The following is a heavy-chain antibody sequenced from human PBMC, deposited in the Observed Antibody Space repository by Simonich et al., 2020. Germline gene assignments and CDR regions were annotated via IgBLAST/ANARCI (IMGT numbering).Heavy chain of an antibody. CDR1: GYTFTSYG. V-gene: IGHV1-18*01. D-gene: IGHD2-15*01. J-gene: IGHJ4*02. CDR3: ARASRGTWWYYYFDY. Sequence: QVQLVQSGAEVKKPGASVKVSCKASGYTFTSYGISWVRQAPGQGLEWMGWISAYNGNTNDEQKLQGRGTMTTDTSTSTAYMELRSLRSDDTAVYYCARASRGTWWYYYFDYWGQGTLVTVSS. CDR2: ISAYNGNT.